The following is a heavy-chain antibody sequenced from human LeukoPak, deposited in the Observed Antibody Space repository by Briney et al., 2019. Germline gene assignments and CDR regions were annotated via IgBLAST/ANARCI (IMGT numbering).Heavy chain of an antibody. D-gene: IGHD2-2*02. V-gene: IGHV1-69*05. Sequence: ASVKDSCKASGGTFSSYPISWVRQAPGQGLEWMGGIIPIFGTANYAQKFQGRVTITTDESTRTAYMELSSLRSEDTAVYYCARDRCSSTSWYTDDAFDIWGQGTMVTVSS. J-gene: IGHJ3*02. CDR2: IIPIFGTA. CDR1: GGTFSSYP. CDR3: ARDRCSSTSWYTDDAFDI.